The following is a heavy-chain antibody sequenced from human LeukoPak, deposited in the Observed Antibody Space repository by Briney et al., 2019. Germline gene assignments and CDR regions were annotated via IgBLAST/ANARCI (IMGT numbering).Heavy chain of an antibody. CDR3: ARFGAYSDALGGMDV. CDR1: GGTFSRNA. V-gene: IGHV1-69*04. CDR2: IIPIHGTT. D-gene: IGHD3-10*01. J-gene: IGHJ6*02. Sequence: ASVKVSCKVSGGTFSRNAINWVRQAPGQGLEWMGRIIPIHGTTNYAQNFQGRITITADTSTTTADMELRSLTSADTAVYYCARFGAYSDALGGMDVWGQGTTVTVSS.